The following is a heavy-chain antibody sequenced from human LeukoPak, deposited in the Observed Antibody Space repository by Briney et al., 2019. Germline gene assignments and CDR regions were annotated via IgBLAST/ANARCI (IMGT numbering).Heavy chain of an antibody. CDR1: GGSIRSATYY. Sequence: SETLSLTCTVSGGSIRSATYYWAWIRQSPGKGLEWIGSTFYSGSTYYNPSLKSRVTISVDTSKNQFSLKLSSVTAADTAVYYCARTTEAHSWRTRYYDYYMDVWGKGTTVTVSS. V-gene: IGHV4-39*07. J-gene: IGHJ6*03. CDR3: ARTTEAHSWRTRYYDYYMDV. CDR2: TFYSGST. D-gene: IGHD6-13*01.